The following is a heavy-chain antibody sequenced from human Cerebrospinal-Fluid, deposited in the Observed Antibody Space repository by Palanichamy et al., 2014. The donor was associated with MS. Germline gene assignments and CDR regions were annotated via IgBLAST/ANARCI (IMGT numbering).Heavy chain of an antibody. Sequence: QVQLQQWGAGLLKPSETLSLTCAVQGGSLSGYYWTWIRQSPGKGLEWIGEISQSGRSNYTPSLKSRVTMSLASSKNQISLRLTSVTAADTAVYYCTRTQYYYGLDVWGQGTTVIVSS. CDR3: TRTQYYYGLDV. CDR1: GGSLSGYY. CDR2: ISQSGRS. J-gene: IGHJ6*02. V-gene: IGHV4-34*02. D-gene: IGHD2/OR15-2a*01.